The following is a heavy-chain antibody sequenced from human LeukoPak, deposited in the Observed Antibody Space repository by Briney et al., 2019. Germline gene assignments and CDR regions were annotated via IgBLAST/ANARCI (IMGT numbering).Heavy chain of an antibody. D-gene: IGHD5-18*01. CDR2: IKSKTDGGTT. CDR1: GFTFSNAW. Sequence: PGGSLRLSCAASGFTFSNAWMSWVRQAPGKGLEWVGRIKSKTDGGTTDYAAPVKGRFTISRDDSKSTLYLQMNSLKTEDTAVYYCTTDSQGYSYGRGVFDYWGQGTLVTVSS. CDR3: TTDSQGYSYGRGVFDY. V-gene: IGHV3-15*01. J-gene: IGHJ4*02.